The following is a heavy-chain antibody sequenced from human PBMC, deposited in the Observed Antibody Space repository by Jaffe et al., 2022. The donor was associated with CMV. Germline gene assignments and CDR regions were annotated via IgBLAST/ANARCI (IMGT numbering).Heavy chain of an antibody. CDR1: GFTFSNAW. D-gene: IGHD6-13*01. J-gene: IGHJ4*02. CDR2: IKSKTDGGTT. V-gene: IGHV3-15*01. Sequence: EVQLVESGGGLVKPGGSLRLSCAASGFTFSNAWMSWVRQAPGKGLEWVGRIKSKTDGGTTDYAAPVKGRFTISRDDSKNTLYLQMNSLKTEDTAVYYCTTDFGIAAAGNLGYWGQGTLVTVSS. CDR3: TTDFGIAAAGNLGY.